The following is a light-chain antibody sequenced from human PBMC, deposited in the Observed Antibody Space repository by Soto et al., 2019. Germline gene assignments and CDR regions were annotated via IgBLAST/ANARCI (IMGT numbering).Light chain of an antibody. CDR1: QSVGNNF. V-gene: IGKV3-20*01. CDR2: NAF. CDR3: QQYAYSPQT. J-gene: IGKJ5*01. Sequence: EVVLTQSPGTLSLSPGERATLSCRASQSVGNNFLAWYQQKPGQAPKLLIYNAFSRATGIPDRFSGSGSGTDFTLTVSRLEPDHFAVYYCQQYAYSPQTFGQGTRLEIK.